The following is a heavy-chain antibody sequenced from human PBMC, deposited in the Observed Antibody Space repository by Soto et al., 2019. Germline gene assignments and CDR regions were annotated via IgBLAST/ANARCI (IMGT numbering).Heavy chain of an antibody. CDR3: AKVSRKGSAIDFDY. D-gene: IGHD3-10*01. Sequence: QVQLVQSGAELKKPGASVKVSCKASGYTFSNYDMNWVRQVTGQGPEWIGWVNPNNGDTGYAQKFQGRVTLTTDISTTTAYMELTSLRSEDTAIYYCAKVSRKGSAIDFDYWGQGTLITVSS. V-gene: IGHV1-8*01. CDR2: VNPNNGDT. J-gene: IGHJ4*02. CDR1: GYTFSNYD.